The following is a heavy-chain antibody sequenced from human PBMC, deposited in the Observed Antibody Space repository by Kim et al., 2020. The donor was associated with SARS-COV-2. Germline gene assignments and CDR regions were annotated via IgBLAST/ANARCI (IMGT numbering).Heavy chain of an antibody. CDR3: ARDNWNDEPFDY. D-gene: IGHD1-1*01. Sequence: GGSLRLSCAASGFTFSSYSMNWVRQAPGKGLEWVSSISSSSSYIYYADSVKGRFTISRDNAKNSLYLQMNSLRAEDTAVYYCARDNWNDEPFDYWGQGTLVTVSS. V-gene: IGHV3-21*01. CDR2: ISSSSSYI. J-gene: IGHJ4*02. CDR1: GFTFSSYS.